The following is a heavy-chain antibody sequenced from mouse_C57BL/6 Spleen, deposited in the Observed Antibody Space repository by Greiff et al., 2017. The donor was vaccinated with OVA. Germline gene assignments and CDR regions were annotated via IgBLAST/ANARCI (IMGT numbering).Heavy chain of an antibody. Sequence: QVQLQQPGAELVMPGASVKLSCKASGYTFTSYWMHWVKQRPGQGLEWIGEIDPSDSYTNYNQKFKGKSTLTVDKSSSTAYMQLSSLTSEDSAVEYCARRYYGDYYAMDYWGQGTSVTVSS. CDR3: ARRYYGDYYAMDY. CDR1: GYTFTSYW. V-gene: IGHV1-69*01. CDR2: IDPSDSYT. J-gene: IGHJ4*01. D-gene: IGHD1-1*01.